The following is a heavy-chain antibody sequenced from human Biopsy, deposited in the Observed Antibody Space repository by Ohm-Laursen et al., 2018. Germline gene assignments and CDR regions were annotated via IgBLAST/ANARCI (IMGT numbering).Heavy chain of an antibody. Sequence: ASVKVSCKASGYTFTTFGITWVRQAPGRGLEWMGIISPSGGGTMDTQKFQDRLTMTRDTSTSTVHMELKSLKSEDTAVYYCAIFEGYSDDNLDYEHYGMDVWGQGTTVTVSS. CDR3: AIFEGYSDDNLDYEHYGMDV. CDR2: ISPSGGGT. J-gene: IGHJ6*02. V-gene: IGHV1-46*01. D-gene: IGHD1-26*01. CDR1: GYTFTTFG.